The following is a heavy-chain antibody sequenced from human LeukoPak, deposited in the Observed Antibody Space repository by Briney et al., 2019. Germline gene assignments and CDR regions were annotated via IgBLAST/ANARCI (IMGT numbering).Heavy chain of an antibody. CDR1: GGTFSSYA. V-gene: IGHV1-69*05. CDR3: ERTQNGDIVATMGGFDY. J-gene: IGHJ4*02. Sequence: SVKVSCKASGGTFSSYAISWVRQAPGQGLEWMGGIIPIFGTANCAQKFQGRVTITTDESTSTAYMELSSLRSEDTAVYYCERTQNGDIVATMGGFDYWGQGTLVTVSS. CDR2: IIPIFGTA. D-gene: IGHD5-12*01.